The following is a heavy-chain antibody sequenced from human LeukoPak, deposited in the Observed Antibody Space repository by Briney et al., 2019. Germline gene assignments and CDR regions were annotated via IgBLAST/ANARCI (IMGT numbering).Heavy chain of an antibody. J-gene: IGHJ5*02. V-gene: IGHV3-20*04. Sequence: PGGSLRLSCAASGFTFDDYGMSWVRQAPGKGLEWVSGINWNGGSTGYADSVKGRFTVSRDNAKNSLYLQMNSLRADDMAVYYCARGKNWFDPWGQGTLVTVSS. CDR1: GFTFDDYG. CDR2: INWNGGST. CDR3: ARGKNWFDP.